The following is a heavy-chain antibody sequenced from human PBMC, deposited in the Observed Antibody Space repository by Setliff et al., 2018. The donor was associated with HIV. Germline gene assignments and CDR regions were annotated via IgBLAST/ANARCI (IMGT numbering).Heavy chain of an antibody. V-gene: IGHV3-21*06. CDR2: ISSTSTYI. D-gene: IGHD2-15*01. J-gene: IGHJ4*02. CDR3: ATHCTGGSRYPGTAEIFDY. Sequence: GGSLRLSCAASGFTFSTYTMNWVRQAPGKGLEWVSSISSTSTYIYYADSVKGRFTISRDNAKNSLYLQMNSLRAEDTAVYFCATHCTGGSRYPGTAEIFDYWGQGTLVTVSS. CDR1: GFTFSTYT.